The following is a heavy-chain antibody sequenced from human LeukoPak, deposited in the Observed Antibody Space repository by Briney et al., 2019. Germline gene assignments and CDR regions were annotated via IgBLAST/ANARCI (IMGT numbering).Heavy chain of an antibody. CDR2: ISYDGNNK. CDR3: VRDQRGGSSGYYDS. Sequence: GGSLRLSCAASGFSFSTYGMHWVRQAPGKGLEWVAVISYDGNNKYYADSVKGRFSISRDNSKNTLYLQMSSLRAEDTAVYYCVRDQRGGSSGYYDSWGQGTLVTVSS. D-gene: IGHD3-22*01. J-gene: IGHJ4*02. CDR1: GFSFSTYG. V-gene: IGHV3-30*03.